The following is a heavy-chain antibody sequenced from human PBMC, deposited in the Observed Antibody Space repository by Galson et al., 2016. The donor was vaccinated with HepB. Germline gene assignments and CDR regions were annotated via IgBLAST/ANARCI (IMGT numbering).Heavy chain of an antibody. V-gene: IGHV1-2*06. CDR2: INPSSVDT. CDR1: GFTFTDYF. CDR3: ARSISVRRKLYFDV. J-gene: IGHJ4*02. D-gene: IGHD3-9*01. Sequence: SVKVSCKASGFTFTDYFIHWVRQAPGQGLEWMGRINPSSVDTNYAQNFQGRVTLTRDTSISTAYMELTSLTSDDTAVYYCARSISVRRKLYFDVWGQGTLVTCSS.